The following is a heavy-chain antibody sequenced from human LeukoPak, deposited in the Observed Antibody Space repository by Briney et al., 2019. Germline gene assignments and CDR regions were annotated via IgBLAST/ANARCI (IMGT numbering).Heavy chain of an antibody. CDR2: INPSGGST. J-gene: IGHJ3*02. CDR3: ARIETEVDAFDI. CDR1: GYTLTSYY. D-gene: IGHD5-24*01. V-gene: IGHV1-46*01. Sequence: EASVKVSCKASGYTLTSYYIHWVRQAPGQGLEWMGIINPSGGSTSYAQKFQGRVTMTRDTSTSTVYMELSSLRSEDTAVYYCARIETEVDAFDIWGQGTMVTVSS.